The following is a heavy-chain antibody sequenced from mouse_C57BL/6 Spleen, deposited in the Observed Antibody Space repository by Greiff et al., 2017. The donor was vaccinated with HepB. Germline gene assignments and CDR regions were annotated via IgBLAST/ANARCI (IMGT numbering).Heavy chain of an antibody. CDR1: GFTFSSYA. CDR3: ARDRGLGENYFDD. D-gene: IGHD4-1*01. J-gene: IGHJ2*01. CDR2: ISDGGSYT. V-gene: IGHV5-4*01. Sequence: EVHLVESGGGLVKPGGSLKLSCAASGFTFSSYAMSWVRQTPEKRLEWVATISDGGSYTYYPDNVKGRFTISRDNAKNNLYLQMSHLKSEDTAMYYCARDRGLGENYFDDWGQGTTLTVSS.